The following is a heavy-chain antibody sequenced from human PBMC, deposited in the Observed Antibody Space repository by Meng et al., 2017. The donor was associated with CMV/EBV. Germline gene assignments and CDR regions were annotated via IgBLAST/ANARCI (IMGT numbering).Heavy chain of an antibody. V-gene: IGHV4-61*01. CDR2: IYYSGST. CDR1: GGSVSSGSYY. J-gene: IGHJ5*02. Sequence: SETLSLTCTVSGGSVSSGSYYWSWIRQPPGKGLEWIGYIYYSGSTNYNPSLKSRVTISVDTSKNQFSLKLSSVTAADTAVYYCARDRVVRIVGATTDWFDPWGQGTLVTVSS. D-gene: IGHD1-26*01. CDR3: ARDRVVRIVGATTDWFDP.